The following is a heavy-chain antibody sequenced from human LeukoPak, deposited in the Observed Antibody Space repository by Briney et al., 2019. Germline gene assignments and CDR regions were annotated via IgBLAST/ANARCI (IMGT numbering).Heavy chain of an antibody. V-gene: IGHV1-2*02. Sequence: ASVKVSFEASGFTFSDYYIHWVRQAPGQGLEWMGWINSYSGGTNYAEKFQGRVAMPRDTSISTAYMELSSLRSDDTAVYYCARATGNVPRQDWGQGTLVTVSS. CDR1: GFTFSDYY. D-gene: IGHD2-2*01. CDR2: INSYSGGT. CDR3: ARATGNVPRQD. J-gene: IGHJ4*02.